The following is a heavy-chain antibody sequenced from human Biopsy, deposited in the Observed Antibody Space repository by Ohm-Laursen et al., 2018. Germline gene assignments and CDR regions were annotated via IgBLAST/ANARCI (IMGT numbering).Heavy chain of an antibody. J-gene: IGHJ5*01. CDR2: IRDKANSYTT. Sequence: SLRLSCSASGFSFSDNYMDWVRQAPGKGLEWVGRIRDKANSYTTDYAASVKGRFTISRDDSKNSLYLQMNSLKTEDTALYYCARAGRYCSGGGCYSWFDSWGQETLVTVSS. V-gene: IGHV3-72*01. CDR1: GFSFSDNY. D-gene: IGHD2-15*01. CDR3: ARAGRYCSGGGCYSWFDS.